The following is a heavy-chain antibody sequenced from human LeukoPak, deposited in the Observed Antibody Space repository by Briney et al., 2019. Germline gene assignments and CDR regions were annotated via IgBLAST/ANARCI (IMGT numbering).Heavy chain of an antibody. CDR1: GFTFSSYA. CDR3: ARDRGDGYNDFDY. CDR2: IYSGGST. J-gene: IGHJ4*02. V-gene: IGHV3-66*01. Sequence: GSLRLSCAASGFTFSSYAMSWVRQAPGKGLEWVSVIYSGGSTYYADSVKGRFTISRDNSKNTLYLQMNSLRAEDTAVYYCARDRGDGYNDFDYWGQGTLVTVSS. D-gene: IGHD5-24*01.